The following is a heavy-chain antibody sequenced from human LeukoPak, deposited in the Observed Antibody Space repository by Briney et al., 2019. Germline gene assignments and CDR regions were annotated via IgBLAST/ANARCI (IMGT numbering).Heavy chain of an antibody. V-gene: IGHV3-7*01. J-gene: IGHJ4*02. CDR2: IKQDGSEK. CDR1: GFTFSSYW. CDR3: ARDLGGSQTI. Sequence: GGSLRLSCAASGFTFSSYWMTWVRQAPGKGLEWVANIKQDGSEKYCVDSVKGRFTISRDNAKNSLYLQMNSLRAEDTAIYYCARDLGGSQTIWGQGTLVTVSS. D-gene: IGHD1-26*01.